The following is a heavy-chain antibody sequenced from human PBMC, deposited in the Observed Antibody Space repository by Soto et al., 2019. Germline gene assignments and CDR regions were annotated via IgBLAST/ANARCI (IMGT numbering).Heavy chain of an antibody. V-gene: IGHV4-31*03. CDR1: GGSISSGGYY. D-gene: IGHD3-22*01. Sequence: QVQLQESGPGLVKPSQTLSLTCTVSGGSISSGGYYWSWIRQHPGKGLEWIGYIYYSGSTYYNPSLKSRVTISVDTSKNQFALKLSSVTAADTAVYYCARGTMIVGLSTGFDYWGQGTLVTVSS. J-gene: IGHJ4*02. CDR3: ARGTMIVGLSTGFDY. CDR2: IYYSGST.